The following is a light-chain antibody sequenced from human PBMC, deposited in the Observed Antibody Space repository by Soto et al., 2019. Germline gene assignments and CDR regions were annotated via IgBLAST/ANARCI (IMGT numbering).Light chain of an antibody. J-gene: IGKJ5*01. Sequence: IQLTQSPSSLSASVGDRVTITCRASQAISSHLAWYQQEPGKAPKLLIYAASTLQSGVPSRFSGSGFGTDFSLTSSSLQPEDFATYYCQQLNASPITFGQGTRLEIK. CDR1: QAISSH. CDR3: QQLNASPIT. CDR2: AAS. V-gene: IGKV1-9*01.